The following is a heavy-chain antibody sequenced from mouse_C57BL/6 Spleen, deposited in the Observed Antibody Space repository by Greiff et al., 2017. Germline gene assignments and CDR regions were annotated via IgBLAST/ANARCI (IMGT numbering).Heavy chain of an antibody. V-gene: IGHV6-3*01. Sequence: DVMLVESGGGLVQPGGSMKLSCVASGFTFSNYWMNWVRQSPEKGLEWVAQIRLKSDNYATHYAESVKGRFTISRDDSKSSVYLQINNLRAEDTGIYYCRDTPYYYGSSYGYWGQGTTRTVSS. CDR2: IRLKSDNYAT. CDR1: GFTFSNYW. J-gene: IGHJ2*01. D-gene: IGHD1-1*01. CDR3: RDTPYYYGSSYGY.